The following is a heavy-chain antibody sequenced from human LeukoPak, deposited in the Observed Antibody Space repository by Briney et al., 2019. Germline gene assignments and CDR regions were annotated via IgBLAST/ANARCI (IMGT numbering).Heavy chain of an antibody. V-gene: IGHV1-18*01. CDR2: ISAYNGNT. D-gene: IGHD1-26*01. CDR3: VREITRATTYFDS. J-gene: IGHJ4*02. CDR1: GYTFTSYG. Sequence: EASVKVSCKATGYTFTSYGISWVRQAPGQGLEWMGWISAYNGNTNYAQKLQGRVTMTTDTSTSTAYMELSSQRSDDTAMYYCVREITRATTYFDSWGQGTLVTVSS.